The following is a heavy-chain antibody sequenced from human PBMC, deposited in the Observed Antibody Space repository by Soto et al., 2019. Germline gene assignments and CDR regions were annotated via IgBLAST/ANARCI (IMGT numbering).Heavy chain of an antibody. CDR3: AKEDRWELLSRAPYTDY. D-gene: IGHD1-26*01. Sequence: PGGSLRLSCAASGFTFSSYAMSWVRQTPGKGLEWVSAISGSGGSTYYADSVKGRFTISRDNSKNTLYLQMNSLRAEDTAVYYCAKEDRWELLSRAPYTDYWGQGTLVTVS. CDR2: ISGSGGST. J-gene: IGHJ4*02. V-gene: IGHV3-23*01. CDR1: GFTFSSYA.